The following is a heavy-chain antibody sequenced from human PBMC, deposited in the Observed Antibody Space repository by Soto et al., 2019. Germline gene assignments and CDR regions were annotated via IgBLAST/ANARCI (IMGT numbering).Heavy chain of an antibody. V-gene: IGHV3-15*06. Sequence: QLVESGGGLVEPGGSLRLSCTASGLALTSDWLSWVRQVPGQGLEWLGLIKSNLDGGTTNYAASLKGRIRISRDAARHTVYSQTHRLNSDDTVFYHCATARLQTTYGWPKAVEFWGKGTLVTVYS. CDR3: ATARLQTTYGWPKAVEF. J-gene: IGHJ4*02. CDR2: IKSNLDGGTT. CDR1: GLALTSDW. D-gene: IGHD3-16*01.